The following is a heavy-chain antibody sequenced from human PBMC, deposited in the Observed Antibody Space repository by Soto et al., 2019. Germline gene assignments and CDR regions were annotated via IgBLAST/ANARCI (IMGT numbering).Heavy chain of an antibody. CDR1: GFIFSNYG. CDR2: ISYDGSNK. CDR3: TKRGGYGSGSYYSDY. J-gene: IGHJ4*02. Sequence: QVQLVESGGGVVQPGRSLRLSCAASGFIFSNYGMHWVRQAPGKGLEWVAVISYDGSNKNYADSVKGRFIISRDNSKNMLHLQMNSLRAEDTAVYYCTKRGGYGSGSYYSDYWGQGTLVTVSP. D-gene: IGHD2-15*01. V-gene: IGHV3-30*18.